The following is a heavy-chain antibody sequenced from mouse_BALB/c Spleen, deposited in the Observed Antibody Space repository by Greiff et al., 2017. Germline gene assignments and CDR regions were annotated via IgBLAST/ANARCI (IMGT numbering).Heavy chain of an antibody. J-gene: IGHJ3*01. D-gene: IGHD1-2*01. CDR2: ISSGSSTI. V-gene: IGHV5-17*02. CDR1: GFTFSSFG. CDR3: ARRFGYGYDWFAY. Sequence: VQGVESGGGLVQPGGSRKLSCAASGFTFSSFGMHWVRQAPEKGLEWVAYISSGSSTIYYADTVKGRFTISRDNPKNTLFLQMTSLRSEDTAMYYCARRFGYGYDWFAYWGQGTLVTVSA.